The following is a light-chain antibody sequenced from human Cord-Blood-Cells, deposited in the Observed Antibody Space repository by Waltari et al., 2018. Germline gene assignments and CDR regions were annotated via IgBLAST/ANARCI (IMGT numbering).Light chain of an antibody. J-gene: IGKJ2*01. V-gene: IGKV3-11*01. CDR2: DAS. Sequence: EIVLTQSPATLSLSPGGRATLSCRASQRVSSYLAWYQQKPGQAPRLLIYDASNTATGIPARFSGSGSGTDFTLTISSLEPEDFAVYYCQQRSNWPYTFGQGTKLGIK. CDR3: QQRSNWPYT. CDR1: QRVSSY.